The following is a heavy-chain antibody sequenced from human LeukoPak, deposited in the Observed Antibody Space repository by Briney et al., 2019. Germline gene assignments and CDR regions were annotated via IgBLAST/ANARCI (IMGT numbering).Heavy chain of an antibody. Sequence: EASVKVSCKASGYTFTGYYMHWVRQAPGQGLEWMGWINPNSGGTNYAQKFQGRVTMTRDTSISTAYMELSRLRSDDTAVYYCARVPPIDFGVVRYDYWGQGTLVTVSS. CDR3: ARVPPIDFGVVRYDY. CDR2: INPNSGGT. D-gene: IGHD3-3*01. V-gene: IGHV1-2*02. CDR1: GYTFTGYY. J-gene: IGHJ4*02.